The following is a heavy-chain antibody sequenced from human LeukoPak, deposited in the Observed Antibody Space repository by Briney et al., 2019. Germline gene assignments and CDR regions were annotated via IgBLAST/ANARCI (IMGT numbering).Heavy chain of an antibody. V-gene: IGHV4-59*08. CDR2: IYYSGST. Sequence: SETLSLTCTVSGGSISSYYWSWIRQPPGKGLEWIGYIYYSGSTNYNPSLKTRVTISVDTSKNQFSLKLSSVTAADTAVYYCARQGGYKSLCDYWGQGTLVTVSS. D-gene: IGHD1-14*01. CDR1: GGSISSYY. J-gene: IGHJ4*02. CDR3: ARQGGYKSLCDY.